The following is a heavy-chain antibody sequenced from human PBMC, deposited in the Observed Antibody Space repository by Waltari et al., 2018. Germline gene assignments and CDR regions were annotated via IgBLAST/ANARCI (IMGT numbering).Heavy chain of an antibody. CDR2: IYHSGST. Sequence: QVQLQESGPGLVKPSETLSLTCAVSGYSISSGYSWGWIRQPPGKGLEWIGSIYHSGSTYYNPSLKSRVTISVDTSKNQFSLKLSSVTAADTAVYYCARVSGWYDFDYWGQGTLVTVSS. J-gene: IGHJ4*02. D-gene: IGHD6-19*01. CDR3: ARVSGWYDFDY. V-gene: IGHV4-38-2*01. CDR1: GYSISSGYS.